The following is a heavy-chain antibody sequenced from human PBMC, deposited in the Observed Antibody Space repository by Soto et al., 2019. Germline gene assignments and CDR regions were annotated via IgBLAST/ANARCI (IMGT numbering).Heavy chain of an antibody. J-gene: IGHJ4*02. CDR1: GYAFTSYA. CDR2: INAGNGNT. CDR3: ARDTSAYPMDY. V-gene: IGHV1-3*01. Sequence: ASVKVSCKACGYAFTSYAMHWVRQAPGQRLEWMGWINAGNGNTKYSQKFQGRVTITRDTSASTAYMELSSLRSDDTAVYYCARDTSAYPMDYWGQGTLVTVSS. D-gene: IGHD3-16*01.